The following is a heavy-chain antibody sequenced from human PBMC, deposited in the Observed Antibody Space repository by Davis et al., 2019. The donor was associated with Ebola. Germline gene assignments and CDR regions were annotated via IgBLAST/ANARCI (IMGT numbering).Heavy chain of an antibody. D-gene: IGHD4-17*01. CDR3: AGGGTNGDPAVY. Sequence: SEPLSFTCAVHGGSFSGSHWSWTPQPPGKGLEWIGEINHSGISKYSPSLKSRVTVSVDTSKNQFSLRLTSVTAADTAVYYCAGGGTNGDPAVYWGQGSLVTVSS. CDR1: GGSFSGSH. J-gene: IGHJ4*02. CDR2: INHSGIS. V-gene: IGHV4-34*01.